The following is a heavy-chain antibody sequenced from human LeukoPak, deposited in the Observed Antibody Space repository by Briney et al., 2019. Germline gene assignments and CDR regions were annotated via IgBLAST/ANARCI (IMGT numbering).Heavy chain of an antibody. J-gene: IGHJ4*02. V-gene: IGHV3-21*04. D-gene: IGHD3-16*02. CDR1: GFTFSSYS. CDR2: ISSSSSYI. CDR3: AKDPVWGSYRYTGGYFDY. Sequence: PGGSLRLSCAASGFTFSSYSMNWVRQAPGKGLEWVSSISSSSSYIYYADSVKGRFTISRDNAKNSLYLQMNSLRAEDTAVYYCAKDPVWGSYRYTGGYFDYWGQGTLVTVSS.